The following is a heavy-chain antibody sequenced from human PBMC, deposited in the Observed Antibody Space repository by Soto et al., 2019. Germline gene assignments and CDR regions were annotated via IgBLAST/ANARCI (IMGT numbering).Heavy chain of an antibody. CDR2: IYYSGST. J-gene: IGHJ6*01. CDR1: GGCISSYY. D-gene: IGHD6-19*01. Sequence: SETLSLTCTVSGGCISSYYWSWIRQPPGKGLEWIGYIYYSGSTNYNPSLKSRVTISVDTSKNQFSLKLSSVTAADTAVYYCARDKGCLVYCCGDYY. CDR3: ARDKGCLVYCCGDYY. V-gene: IGHV4-59*01.